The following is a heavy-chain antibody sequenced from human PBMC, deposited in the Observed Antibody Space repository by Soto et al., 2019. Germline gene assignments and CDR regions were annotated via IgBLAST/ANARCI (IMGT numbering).Heavy chain of an antibody. CDR3: ARHQSIVVVTAARAFAI. J-gene: IGHJ3*02. CDR1: GGYISSNSHY. CDR2: IYYNGDT. D-gene: IGHD2-15*01. V-gene: IGHV4-39*01. Sequence: QLQLQESGPGLVKPSETLSLTCSVSGGYISSNSHYWVWIRQPPGKGLEWIGSIYYNGDTYYNPSLKNRVPISRDTPKNQFSVKLNSVTAAATAVYYCARHQSIVVVTAARAFAIWGQGTMVTVSS.